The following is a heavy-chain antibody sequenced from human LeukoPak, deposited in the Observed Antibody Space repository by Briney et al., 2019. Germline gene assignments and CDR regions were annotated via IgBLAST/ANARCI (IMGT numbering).Heavy chain of an antibody. CDR2: LHADGNEK. D-gene: IGHD5-12*01. Sequence: GSVRLSCAAYGFSLSGYWMSWVRQAPGKGLEWVARLHADGNEKYFVHSVKGRFTVSRDNAKNSLYLQMNSLRVEDTAAYYCARGGNSFDYLGQGTLVTVSS. J-gene: IGHJ4*02. CDR1: GFSLSGYW. CDR3: ARGGNSFDY. V-gene: IGHV3-7*01.